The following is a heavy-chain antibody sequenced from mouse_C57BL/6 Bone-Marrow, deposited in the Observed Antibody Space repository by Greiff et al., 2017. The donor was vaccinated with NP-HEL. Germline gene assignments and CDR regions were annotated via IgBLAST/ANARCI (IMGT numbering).Heavy chain of an antibody. V-gene: IGHV1-15*01. CDR3: TREGPYYDYDPFAY. Sequence: QVQLQQPGAELVRPGASVTLSCKASGYTFTDYEMHWVKQTPVHGLEWIGAIDPETGGTAYNQKFKGKAILTADKSSSTAYMELRSLTSEDSAVYYCTREGPYYDYDPFAYWGQGTLVTVSA. D-gene: IGHD2-4*01. CDR2: IDPETGGT. CDR1: GYTFTDYE. J-gene: IGHJ3*01.